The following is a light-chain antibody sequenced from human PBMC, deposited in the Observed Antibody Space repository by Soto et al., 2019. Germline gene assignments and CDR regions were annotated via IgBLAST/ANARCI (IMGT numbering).Light chain of an antibody. CDR1: SSDVGGYNY. V-gene: IGLV2-14*01. J-gene: IGLJ2*01. CDR2: DVS. Sequence: QSALTQPASVSGSPGQSITISCTGTSSDVGGYNYVSWYQQHPGKAPKLMIYDVSNRPSGVSNRFSGSKSGNTASLTISGFQAEDEADYYCSSYTSSSTLVVFGGGTQLTVL. CDR3: SSYTSSSTLVV.